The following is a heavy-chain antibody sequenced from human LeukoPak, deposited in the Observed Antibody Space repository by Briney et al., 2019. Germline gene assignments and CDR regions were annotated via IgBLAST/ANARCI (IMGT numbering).Heavy chain of an antibody. CDR1: SGSISGYY. CDR3: ARVRYYDSSGFDY. J-gene: IGHJ4*02. D-gene: IGHD3-22*01. CDR2: IYASGST. V-gene: IGHV4-4*07. Sequence: PSETLSLTCTVSSGSISGYYRSWTRQPAGKGLEWIGRIYASGSTNYNPSLKSRVTMSVDTSKNQFSLKLSSVTAADTAVYYCARVRYYDSSGFDYWGQGALVTVSS.